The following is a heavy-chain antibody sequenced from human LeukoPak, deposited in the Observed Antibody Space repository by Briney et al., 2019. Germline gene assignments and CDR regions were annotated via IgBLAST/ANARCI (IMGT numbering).Heavy chain of an antibody. J-gene: IGHJ4*02. D-gene: IGHD1-26*01. Sequence: GESLKISCKGSGYNFNSYWIGWVRQMPGKGLEWMGTIYPGDSDTRYSPSFHGQVTISADTSLNTAYLQWSSLKASDTAIYYCARVSGGWPLDHWGQGTLVTVSS. V-gene: IGHV5-51*01. CDR2: IYPGDSDT. CDR1: GYNFNSYW. CDR3: ARVSGGWPLDH.